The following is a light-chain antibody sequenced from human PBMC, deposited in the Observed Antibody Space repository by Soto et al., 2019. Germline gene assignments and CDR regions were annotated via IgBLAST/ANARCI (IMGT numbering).Light chain of an antibody. J-gene: IGKJ1*01. CDR3: QNYNSYSEA. CDR2: KAS. CDR1: QTISSW. Sequence: DIQMTPSPSTLSGSVGDRVTITCRASQTISSWLAWYQQKPGKAPKLLIYKASTLKSGVPSRFSGSGSGTEFTLTISSLQPDDFATYYCQNYNSYSEACGQGNKGDIK. V-gene: IGKV1-5*03.